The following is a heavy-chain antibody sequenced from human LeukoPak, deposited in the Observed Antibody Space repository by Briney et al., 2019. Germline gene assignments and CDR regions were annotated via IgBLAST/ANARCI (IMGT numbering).Heavy chain of an antibody. V-gene: IGHV3-9*01. D-gene: IGHD6-13*01. J-gene: IGHJ4*02. CDR3: AKGTSSSWYFGPIDY. CDR1: GFNFDDYA. Sequence: GGSLRLSCAASGFNFDDYAMHWVRQAPGKGLEWVSGISWNSGSIGYADSVKGRFTISRDNAKNSLYLQMNSLRAEDTALYYCAKGTSSSWYFGPIDYWGQGTLVTVSS. CDR2: ISWNSGSI.